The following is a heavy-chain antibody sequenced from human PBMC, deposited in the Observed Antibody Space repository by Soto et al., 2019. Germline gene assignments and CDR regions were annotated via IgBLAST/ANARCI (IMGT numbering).Heavy chain of an antibody. CDR2: LYWDDDK. CDR1: GFSLSTTRVG. V-gene: IGHV2-5*02. CDR3: AHSKTSGMRYYFDY. J-gene: IGHJ4*02. Sequence: QITLKESGPTLVKPTQTLTLTCTFSGFSLSTTRVGVGWIRQPPGEALEWLALLYWDDDKLYSPSLKRRLTIAKDTPXNQVVLTLTNMDPVDTATYYCAHSKTSGMRYYFDYWGQGTLVTVSS.